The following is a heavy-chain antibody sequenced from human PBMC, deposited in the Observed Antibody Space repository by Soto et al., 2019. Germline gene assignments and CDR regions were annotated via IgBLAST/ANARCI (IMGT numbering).Heavy chain of an antibody. V-gene: IGHV3-53*01. Sequence: GWFMRLCCTSSGFTVSGNYMNWVRQAPGKGLEWVSVIYSDGSAIYAEYVKGRFTISRDDSTNTLYLQMKSLRAEDKAVYYCAGGAPVSPCVFADWGQGTLVTVSS. CDR1: GFTVSGNY. CDR2: IYSDGSA. J-gene: IGHJ4*01. D-gene: IGHD3-22*01. CDR3: AGGAPVSPCVFAD.